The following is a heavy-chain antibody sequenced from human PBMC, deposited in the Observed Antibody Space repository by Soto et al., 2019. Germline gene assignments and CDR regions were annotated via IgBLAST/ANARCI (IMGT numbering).Heavy chain of an antibody. V-gene: IGHV1-69*01. J-gene: IGHJ6*02. CDR1: GGTLSDDA. Sequence: QVQLVQSGAEVKKPGSSVKVSCKASGGTLSDDAISWVRQAPGQGLERMGGIIPISRTANYAQKFQGRVTITADSSASTADTEVSSLRSEDTAINYCTRDAVAGGDGRVFGGQGTGVTVSS. CDR3: TRDAVAGGDGRVF. D-gene: IGHD6-19*01. CDR2: IIPISRTA.